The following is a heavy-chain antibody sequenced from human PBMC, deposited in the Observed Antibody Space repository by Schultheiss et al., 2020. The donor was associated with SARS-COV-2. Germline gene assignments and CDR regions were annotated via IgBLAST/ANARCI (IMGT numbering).Heavy chain of an antibody. D-gene: IGHD6-19*01. CDR2: INAGNGNT. CDR1: GYTFTSYA. Sequence: ASVKVSCKASGYTFTSYAMHWVRQAPGQRLEWMGWINAGNGNTKYSQKFQGRVTITRDTSASTAYMELSSLRSEDTAVYYCARDEGVSQWLVKHGTDYWGQGTLVTVSS. J-gene: IGHJ4*02. V-gene: IGHV1-3*01. CDR3: ARDEGVSQWLVKHGTDY.